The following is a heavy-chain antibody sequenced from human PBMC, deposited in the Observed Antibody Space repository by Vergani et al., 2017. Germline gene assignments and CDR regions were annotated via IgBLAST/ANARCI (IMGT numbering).Heavy chain of an antibody. J-gene: IGHJ6*03. V-gene: IGHV1-69*12. D-gene: IGHD5-18*01. CDR2: IIPIFGTA. Sequence: QVQLVQSGAEVKKPGSSVKVSCKASGGTFSSYAISWVRQAPGQGLEWMGGIIPIFGTANYAQKFQGRVTITADESTSTAYMALSSLRFEDTAVYYCARGPFTRDQLWIHNYYYDYMDVWGKGTTVTVSS. CDR3: ARGPFTRDQLWIHNYYYDYMDV. CDR1: GGTFSSYA.